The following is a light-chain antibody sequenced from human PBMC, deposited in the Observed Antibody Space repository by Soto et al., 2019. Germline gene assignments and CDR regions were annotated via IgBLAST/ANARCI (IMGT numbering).Light chain of an antibody. CDR2: GTS. J-gene: IGKJ5*01. CDR3: QQYGSSPIT. V-gene: IGKV3-20*01. Sequence: IVLTQSPGTLSLSPGERATLSCRASHSVSSSYLAWYQQKPGQTPRLLIYGTSSRATGIPDRFSGSGSGTELTLTISRLEPEDFEVDYCQQYGSSPITFGQGTRLEIK. CDR1: HSVSSSY.